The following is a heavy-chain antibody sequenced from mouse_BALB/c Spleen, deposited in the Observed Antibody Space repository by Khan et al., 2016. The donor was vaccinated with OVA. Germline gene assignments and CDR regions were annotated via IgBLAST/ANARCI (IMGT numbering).Heavy chain of an antibody. CDR2: ISPESGET. CDR1: GYTFTDYY. D-gene: IGHD1-2*01. Sequence: QVQLQQSGAELARPGASVKLSCKASGYTFTDYYINWVKQRTGQGLEWIGEISPESGETYYNEKFKGKATLTADKSSNTAYMQLSSLTSEASAVYFCARRNYFGYTFAYGGQGTLVTVSA. J-gene: IGHJ3*01. CDR3: ARRNYFGYTFAY. V-gene: IGHV1-77*01.